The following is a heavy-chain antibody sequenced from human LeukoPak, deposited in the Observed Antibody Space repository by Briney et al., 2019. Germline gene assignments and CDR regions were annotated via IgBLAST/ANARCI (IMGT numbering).Heavy chain of an antibody. D-gene: IGHD5-12*01. CDR2: ISSSGSTI. CDR3: AKEIPSGYDDY. V-gene: IGHV3-11*01. CDR1: GFTFSDYY. Sequence: GGSLRLSCAASGFTFSDYYMSWIRQAPGKGLEWVSYISSSGSTIYYADSVKGRFTISRDNAKNSLYLQMNSLRAEDTAVYYCAKEIPSGYDDYWGQGTLVTVSS. J-gene: IGHJ4*02.